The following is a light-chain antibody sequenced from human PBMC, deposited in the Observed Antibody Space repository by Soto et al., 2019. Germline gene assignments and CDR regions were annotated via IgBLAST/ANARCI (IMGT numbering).Light chain of an antibody. CDR2: LGS. CDR3: MQDLQTPLT. J-gene: IGKJ5*01. CDR1: QSLLHSNGYNY. V-gene: IGKV2-28*01. Sequence: IAMTLSPLSLPVIPGEPASISCRYSQSLLHSNGYNYLDWYLQKPGQSPQLLIYLGSNRASGVPDRCSGSGSGRDFTLKTSRVEEDDVGDDYCMQDLQTPLTFGQGTRLEIK.